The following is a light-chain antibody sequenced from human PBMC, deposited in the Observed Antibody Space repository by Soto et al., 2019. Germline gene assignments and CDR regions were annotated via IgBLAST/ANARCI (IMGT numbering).Light chain of an antibody. J-gene: IGKJ5*01. CDR1: QSVSSGY. Sequence: DIDLTQSPGSLYLSPGERATLSCSASQSVSSGYLAWYQQRPGQAPRLLIYGASTRATGIPDRFSGSGSGTDFTLTISRLEPEDFAVYYCQQRYRWPPITFGQGTRLEIK. V-gene: IGKV3-20*01. CDR3: QQRYRWPPIT. CDR2: GAS.